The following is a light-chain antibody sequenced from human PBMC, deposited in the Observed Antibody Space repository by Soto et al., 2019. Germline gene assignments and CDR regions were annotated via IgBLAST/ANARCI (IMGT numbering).Light chain of an antibody. J-gene: IGLJ3*02. Sequence: NFVLTQPHSVSESPGKTVTISCTRSSGSIASNYVQWYQQRPGSSPTTVIYEDNQRPSGVPDRFSGSIDSSSNSASLTISGLKTEDEADYYCQSYDSSTLVFGGGTKLTVL. V-gene: IGLV6-57*01. CDR3: QSYDSSTLV. CDR1: SGSIASNY. CDR2: EDN.